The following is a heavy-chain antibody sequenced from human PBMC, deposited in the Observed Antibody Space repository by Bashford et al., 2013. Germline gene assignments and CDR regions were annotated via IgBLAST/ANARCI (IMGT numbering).Heavy chain of an antibody. J-gene: IGHJ4*02. CDR2: IIPIFGTA. CDR1: GGTFSSYA. D-gene: IGHD3-10*01. CDR3: ARSNRRVTPFDY. V-gene: IGHV1-69*13. Sequence: SVKVSCKASGGTFSSYAISWVRQAPGQGLEWMGGIIPIFGTANYAQKFQGRVTITADESTSTAYMELSSLRSEDTAVYYCARSNRRVTPFDYWGQGTLVTVSS.